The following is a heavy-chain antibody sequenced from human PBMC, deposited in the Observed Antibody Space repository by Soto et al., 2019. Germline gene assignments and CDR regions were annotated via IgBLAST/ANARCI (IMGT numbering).Heavy chain of an antibody. Sequence: QVQLVQSGAEVKKPGSSVKVSCKASGCTFSRYTISWVRQAPGQELEWMGRIIPTLGIANYAQKFQGIVTITADKSTSTAYMELSSPISEYTAVYYCAREHYYDGSGAFFDDCCPRALVTVSS. CDR1: GCTFSRYT. V-gene: IGHV1-69*02. D-gene: IGHD3-10*01. CDR2: IIPTLGIA. CDR3: AREHYYDGSGAFFDD. J-gene: IGHJ4*02.